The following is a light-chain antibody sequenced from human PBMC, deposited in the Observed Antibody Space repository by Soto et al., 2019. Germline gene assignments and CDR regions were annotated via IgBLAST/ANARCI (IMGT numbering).Light chain of an antibody. V-gene: IGLV2-14*03. CDR1: STDVGDFNY. J-gene: IGLJ2*01. Sequence: QSALTQPASVSGSPGRSVTISCTGTSTDVGDFNYVSWYQHLPGRAPKLIIYDVTNRPSGISYRFSASKSGRTASLTISGLQAEDEADYYCCSYSSSTPHVVFGGGTKLTVL. CDR2: DVT. CDR3: CSYSSSTPHVV.